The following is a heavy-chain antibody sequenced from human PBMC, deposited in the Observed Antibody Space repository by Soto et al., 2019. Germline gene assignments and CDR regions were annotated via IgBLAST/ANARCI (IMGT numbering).Heavy chain of an antibody. CDR2: ISYDGSNK. V-gene: IGHV3-30-3*01. CDR1: GYTFTGYY. Sequence: KLSCTASGYTFTGYYMHRVRQAPGKGLEWVSFISYDGSNKYYADSVKGRFTISRDNSKNTLYLQMNSLTAEDTAVSYCARDRSMIVVVPGYWGQGTLVTVSS. CDR3: ARDRSMIVVVPGY. J-gene: IGHJ4*02. D-gene: IGHD3-22*01.